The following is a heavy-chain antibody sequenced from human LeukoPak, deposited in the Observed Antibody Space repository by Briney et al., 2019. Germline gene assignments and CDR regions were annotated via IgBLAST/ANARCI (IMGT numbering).Heavy chain of an antibody. Sequence: GGSLRLSCAASGFTFSSYWMHWVRQAPGKGPVWVSRINTDGSSMTYTDSVKGRFTISRDNARNALYLQMNSLGAEDTAVYYCAKELLYGSGISMDYWGQGTLVTVSS. D-gene: IGHD3-10*01. CDR2: INTDGSSM. J-gene: IGHJ4*02. CDR1: GFTFSSYW. CDR3: AKELLYGSGISMDY. V-gene: IGHV3-74*01.